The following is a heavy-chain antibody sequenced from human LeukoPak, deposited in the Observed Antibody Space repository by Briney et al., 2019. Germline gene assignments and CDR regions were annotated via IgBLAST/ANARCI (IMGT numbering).Heavy chain of an antibody. CDR2: IYPGDSDT. J-gene: IGHJ5*02. CDR1: GYSFTSYW. CDR3: ARHRDTAMVTPYNWFDP. Sequence: GESLKISCKGSGYSFTSYWIGWVRQMPGKGLEWMGIIYPGDSDTRYSPSFQGQVTISAVKSISTAYLQWSSLKASDTAMYYCARHRDTAMVTPYNWFDPWGQGTLVTVSS. V-gene: IGHV5-51*01. D-gene: IGHD5-18*01.